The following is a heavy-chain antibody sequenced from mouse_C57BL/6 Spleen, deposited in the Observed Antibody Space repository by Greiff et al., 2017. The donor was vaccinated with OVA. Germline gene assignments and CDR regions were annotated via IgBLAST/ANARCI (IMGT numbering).Heavy chain of an antibody. CDR2: IYPRSGNT. J-gene: IGHJ4*01. V-gene: IGHV1-81*01. CDR3: AKREDYDYDDAMDY. CDR1: GYTFTSYG. Sequence: VQLQQSGAELARPGASVKLSCKASGYTFTSYGIRWVTQRTGQGLEWIGEIYPRSGNTYYNEKFKGKATLTADKSSSTAYMELRSLTSEDSAVYFCAKREDYDYDDAMDYWGQGTSVTVSS. D-gene: IGHD2-4*01.